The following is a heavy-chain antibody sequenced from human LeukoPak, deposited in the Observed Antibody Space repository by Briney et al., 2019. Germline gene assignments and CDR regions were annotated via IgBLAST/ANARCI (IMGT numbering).Heavy chain of an antibody. J-gene: IGHJ4*02. CDR3: AAAFGGVTKIDY. V-gene: IGHV4-30-2*01. CDR2: IYHSGST. D-gene: IGHD3-16*01. Sequence: SETLSLTCTVSGGSISSGGYYWSWIRQHPGKGLEWIGYIYHSGSTYYNPSLKSRVTISVDRSKNQFSLKLSSVTAADTAVYYCAAAFGGVTKIDYWGQGTLVTVSS. CDR1: GGSISSGGYY.